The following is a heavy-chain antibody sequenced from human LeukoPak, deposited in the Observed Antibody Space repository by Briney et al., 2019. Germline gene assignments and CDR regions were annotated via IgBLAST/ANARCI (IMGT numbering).Heavy chain of an antibody. CDR3: VNQISGWVS. Sequence: GGSLRLSCAASGFTFSSLTMHWVRQAPGKGLEYVSAISSNEGSTFYADSVKGRFSISRDNSKNTLYLQMSSLRAEDTAVYYCVNQISGWVSWGQGTLVTVSS. D-gene: IGHD6-19*01. CDR2: ISSNEGST. CDR1: GFTFSSLT. J-gene: IGHJ5*02. V-gene: IGHV3-64D*06.